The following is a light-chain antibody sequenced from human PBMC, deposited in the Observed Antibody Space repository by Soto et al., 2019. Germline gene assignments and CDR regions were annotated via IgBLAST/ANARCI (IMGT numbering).Light chain of an antibody. V-gene: IGKV3-20*01. CDR1: QSISSNF. Sequence: EIVLTQSPGTLSLSPWEGATLSCRASQSISSNFLAWYQQKRGQAPRLLIRGASNRATGIPDRFSGSGSGTDFTLTITRLEPEDFAVYYCQQYGGSPRTFGQGTKVDIK. CDR2: GAS. CDR3: QQYGGSPRT. J-gene: IGKJ1*01.